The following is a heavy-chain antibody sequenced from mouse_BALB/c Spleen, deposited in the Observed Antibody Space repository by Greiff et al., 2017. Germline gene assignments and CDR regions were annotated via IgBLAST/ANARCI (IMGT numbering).Heavy chain of an antibody. CDR1: GFAFSSYD. CDR2: ISSGGGST. D-gene: IGHD2-4*01. V-gene: IGHV5-12-1*01. CDR3: ARHYDYAFAY. Sequence: EVKVVESGGGLVKPGGSLKLSCAASGFAFSSYDMSWVRQTPEKRLEWVAYISSGGGSTYYPDTVKGRFTISRDNAKNTLYLQMSSLKSEDTAMYYCARHYDYAFAYWGQGTLVTVSA. J-gene: IGHJ3*01.